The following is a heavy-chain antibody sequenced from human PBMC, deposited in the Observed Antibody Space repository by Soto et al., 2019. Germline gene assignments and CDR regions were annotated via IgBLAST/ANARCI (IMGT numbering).Heavy chain of an antibody. CDR2: INHSGST. CDR3: ARVYSSSLYYYSYMDV. J-gene: IGHJ6*03. D-gene: IGHD6-6*01. Sequence: SETLSLTCAVYGGSFSGYYWSWIRQPPGKGLEWIGEINHSGSTNYNPSLKSRVTISVDTSKNQFSLKLSSVTAADTAVYYCARVYSSSLYYYSYMDVWGKGTTVTVSS. V-gene: IGHV4-34*01. CDR1: GGSFSGYY.